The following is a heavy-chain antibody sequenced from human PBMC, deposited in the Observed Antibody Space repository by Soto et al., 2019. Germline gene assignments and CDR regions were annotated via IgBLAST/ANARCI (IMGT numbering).Heavy chain of an antibody. CDR3: ARQDPRLRYFDP. Sequence: PGESLKISCKGSGYSFTIYCIGWVLQMPGKGLEWMGIIYPGDSDTRHSPSFQGQVTISADKSISTAYLQWSSLKASDTAMYYCARQDPRLRYFDPWGQGTLVTVSS. J-gene: IGHJ5*02. CDR2: IYPGDSDT. D-gene: IGHD1-1*01. CDR1: GYSFTIYC. V-gene: IGHV5-51*01.